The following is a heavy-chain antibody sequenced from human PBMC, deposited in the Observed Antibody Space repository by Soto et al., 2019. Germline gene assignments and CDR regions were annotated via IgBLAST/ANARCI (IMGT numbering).Heavy chain of an antibody. Sequence: SETLSLTCTVSGGSISSSSYYWGWIRQPPGKGLEWIGSIYYSGSTYYNPSLKSRVTISVDTSKNQFSLKLSSVTAADTAVYYCARCDSSGYPHPEYFQHWGQGTLVTVSS. CDR3: ARCDSSGYPHPEYFQH. CDR2: IYYSGST. V-gene: IGHV4-39*01. D-gene: IGHD3-22*01. CDR1: GGSISSSSYY. J-gene: IGHJ1*01.